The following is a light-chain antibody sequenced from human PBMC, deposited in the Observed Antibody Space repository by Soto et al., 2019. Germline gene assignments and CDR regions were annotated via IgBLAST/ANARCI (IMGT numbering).Light chain of an antibody. V-gene: IGLV2-14*01. CDR1: SSDVGAYNY. Sequence: QSALTQPASVSGSPGQSITISCTGTSSDVGAYNYVSWYQQHPGKAPELMIYEVSNRPSGVSNRFSGSKSGNTASLTISGLQAEDEADYYCSSYAGSNNYVFGTGTKVTVL. CDR2: EVS. CDR3: SSYAGSNNYV. J-gene: IGLJ1*01.